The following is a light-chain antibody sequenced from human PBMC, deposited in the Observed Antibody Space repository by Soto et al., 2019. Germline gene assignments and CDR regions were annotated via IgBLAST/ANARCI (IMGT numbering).Light chain of an antibody. CDR2: DDN. J-gene: IGLJ1*01. Sequence: QSVLTQPPSVSAATGQKVTISCSGSSSNIGGNSVSWYQQLPGTAPKLLIYDDNKRPSGIPDRFSGSKSGTSATLGITGFQTGDEADYYCGSWDSSLSAYVFGTGPKVTVL. CDR3: GSWDSSLSAYV. V-gene: IGLV1-51*01. CDR1: SSNIGGNS.